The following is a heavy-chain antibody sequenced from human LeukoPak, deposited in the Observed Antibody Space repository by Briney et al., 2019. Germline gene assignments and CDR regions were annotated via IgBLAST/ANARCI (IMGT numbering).Heavy chain of an antibody. D-gene: IGHD1-26*01. V-gene: IGHV3-15*01. J-gene: IGHJ4*02. CDR2: IKSKTDGGTT. CDR3: TTGYVGDTDY. CDR1: GFPFRKAW. Sequence: GSLRLSCAASGFPFRKAWMSWVRQAPGKGLEWVGRIKSKTDGGTTDYAAPVKGRFTISRDDSKNTLYLQMNSLKTEDTAVYYCTTGYVGDTDYWGQGTLVTVSS.